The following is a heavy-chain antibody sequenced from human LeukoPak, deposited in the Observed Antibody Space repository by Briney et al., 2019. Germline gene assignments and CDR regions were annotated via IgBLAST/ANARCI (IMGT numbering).Heavy chain of an antibody. CDR2: ISSGSSYR. CDR1: GFTFSSYS. J-gene: IGHJ3*02. CDR3: ARDYGSSGLQGAFDI. V-gene: IGHV3-21*01. D-gene: IGHD3-22*01. Sequence: PGGSLRLSCAASGFTFSSYSMNWVRQAPGKGLEWVSSISSGSSYRYYADSVKGRFTISRDNAKNSLYLQMSSLRAEDTAAYYCARDYGSSGLQGAFDIWGQGTMVTVSS.